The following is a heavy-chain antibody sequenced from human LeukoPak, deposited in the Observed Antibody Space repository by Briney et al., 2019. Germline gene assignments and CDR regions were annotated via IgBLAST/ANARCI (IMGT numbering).Heavy chain of an antibody. CDR3: ARDLPSGSYQGAFDI. CDR1: GGTFSSYA. D-gene: IGHD1-26*01. Sequence: SVKVSCKASGGTFSSYAISWVRQAPGQGLEWMGGIIPIFGTANYAQKFQGRVTITRDTSASTAYMELSSLRSEDTAVYYCARDLPSGSYQGAFDIWGQGTMVTVSS. CDR2: IIPIFGTA. J-gene: IGHJ3*02. V-gene: IGHV1-69*05.